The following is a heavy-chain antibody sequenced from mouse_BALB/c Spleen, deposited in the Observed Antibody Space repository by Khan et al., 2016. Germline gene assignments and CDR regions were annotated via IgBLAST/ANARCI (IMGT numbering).Heavy chain of an antibody. D-gene: IGHD2-3*01. Sequence: QVQLQQSGAELVRPGTSVKVSCKASGYAFTNYLIEWVKQRPGQGLEWIGVINPGSGGTNYNEKFKSKATLTADKSSSTAYMQLSSLTSDDSAVYFCARYDGNYYAMDYWGQGTSVTVSS. CDR1: GYAFTNYL. CDR2: INPGSGGT. CDR3: ARYDGNYYAMDY. V-gene: IGHV1-54*01. J-gene: IGHJ4*01.